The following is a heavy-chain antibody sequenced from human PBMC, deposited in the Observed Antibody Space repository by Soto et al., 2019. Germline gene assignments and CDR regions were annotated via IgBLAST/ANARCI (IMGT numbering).Heavy chain of an antibody. V-gene: IGHV3-23*01. CDR2: ISGSGGST. CDR3: AKITDIVVATPSDP. J-gene: IGHJ5*02. Sequence: GGSLRLSCAASGFTFSSYAMSWVRQAPGKGLEWVSAISGSGGSTYYADSVKGRFTISRDNSKNTLYLQMNSLRAEDTAVYYCAKITDIVVATPSDPWGQGTLVTVSS. D-gene: IGHD2-2*01. CDR1: GFTFSSYA.